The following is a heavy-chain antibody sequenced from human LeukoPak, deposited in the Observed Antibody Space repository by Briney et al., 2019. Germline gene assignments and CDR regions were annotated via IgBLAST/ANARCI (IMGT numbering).Heavy chain of an antibody. CDR3: TTVGANWNGLDY. V-gene: IGHV3-15*01. CDR2: NKSKTDGGTT. J-gene: IGHJ4*02. CDR1: GFTYRNAC. D-gene: IGHD1-20*01. Sequence: GGPLRLSCAASGFTYRNACVRWLREAPGKGGEGVGRNKSKTDGGTTDYAAPVKGRLTISRDDSKNTLYLQMNSLKTEDTAVYYCTTVGANWNGLDYWGQGTLVTVSS.